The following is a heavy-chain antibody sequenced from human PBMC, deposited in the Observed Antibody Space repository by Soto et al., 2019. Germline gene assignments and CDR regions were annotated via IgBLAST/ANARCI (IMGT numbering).Heavy chain of an antibody. CDR3: VRGPYNYNSRYFDY. V-gene: IGHV4-34*01. CDR2: INHSGIT. J-gene: IGHJ4*02. CDR1: GGSFSGYF. Sequence: PSETLSXTCTVSGGSFSGYFWTWICQPPGKGLEWLAEINHSGITNYNPSVESRVSMSVDTSKNQFSLRLYSVTAADTAVYYCVRGPYNYNSRYFDYWGQGTLVTVSS. D-gene: IGHD1-1*01.